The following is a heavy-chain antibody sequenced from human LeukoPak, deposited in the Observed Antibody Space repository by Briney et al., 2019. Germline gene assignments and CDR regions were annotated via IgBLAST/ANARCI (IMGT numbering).Heavy chain of an antibody. CDR2: IRGDGSTK. CDR1: GLTFSGFE. CDR3: ARRFRD. Sequence: GGSLRLSCVGSGLTFSGFEMNWVRQAPGKGLEWASYIRGDGSTKTYADSVKGRFTISRDNAKNALYLQMNSLRAEDTAIYYCARRFRDWGQGTLVTVSS. D-gene: IGHD5-24*01. J-gene: IGHJ4*02. V-gene: IGHV3-48*03.